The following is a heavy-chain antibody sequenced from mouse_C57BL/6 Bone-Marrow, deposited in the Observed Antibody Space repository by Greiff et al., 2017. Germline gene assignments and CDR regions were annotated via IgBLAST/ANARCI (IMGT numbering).Heavy chain of an antibody. CDR2: IDPSDSYT. CDR1: GYTFTSYW. J-gene: IGHJ2*01. D-gene: IGHD2-3*01. Sequence: QVQLQQPGAELVKPGASVKLSCKASGYTFTSYWMQWVKPRPGQGLEWIGEIDPSDSYTNYNQKFKGKATLTVDTSSSTAYMQLSSLTSEDSAVYYCARKGDDGDYWGQGTTLTVSS. CDR3: ARKGDDGDY. V-gene: IGHV1-50*01.